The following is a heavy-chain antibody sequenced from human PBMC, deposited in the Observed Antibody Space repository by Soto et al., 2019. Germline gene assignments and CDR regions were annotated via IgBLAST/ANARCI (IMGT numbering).Heavy chain of an antibody. CDR3: VKDESINWYRLHFRP. V-gene: IGHV3-9*01. Sequence: EVQLVESGGGLVQPGRSLRLSCAASGFTFDDYAMHWVRQVPGKGLEWVSGINWNSGSIGYGDSVKGRFAISRDNAKNPLHLQMHSLSADDTAFYYCVKDESINWYRLHFRPWGQGTLVTVS. CDR1: GFTFDDYA. J-gene: IGHJ1*01. D-gene: IGHD6-13*01. CDR2: INWNSGSI.